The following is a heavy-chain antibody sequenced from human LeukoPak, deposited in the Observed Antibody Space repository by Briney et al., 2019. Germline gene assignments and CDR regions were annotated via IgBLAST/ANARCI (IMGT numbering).Heavy chain of an antibody. V-gene: IGHV1-69*05. CDR3: ATVLIVSGSYGDLGY. J-gene: IGHJ4*02. Sequence: SVKVSCKASGGTFSSYAISWVRQAPGQGLEWMGRIIPIFGTANYAQKFQGRVTITTDESTSTAYMELSSLRSEDTAVYYCATVLIVSGSYGDLGYWGQGTLVTVSS. CDR2: IIPIFGTA. D-gene: IGHD1-26*01. CDR1: GGTFSSYA.